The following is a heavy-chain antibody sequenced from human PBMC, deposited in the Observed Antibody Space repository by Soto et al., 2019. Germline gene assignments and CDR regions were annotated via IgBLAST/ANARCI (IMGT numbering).Heavy chain of an antibody. CDR2: IYHSGST. V-gene: IGHV4-4*02. CDR3: ASVGSDYDNSGYYLP. Sequence: SETLSLTCIVSGGSVSSSNWWSWDRQPPGKGLEWIGEIYHSGSTTYNPSLKSRATISVDKSENQFSLRLKSVTAADTAVYYCASVGSDYDNSGYYLPWGPGILVTVSS. CDR1: GGSVSSSNW. J-gene: IGHJ5*02. D-gene: IGHD3-22*01.